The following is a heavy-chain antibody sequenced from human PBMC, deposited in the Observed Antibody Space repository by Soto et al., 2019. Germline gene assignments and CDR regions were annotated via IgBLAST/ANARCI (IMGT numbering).Heavy chain of an antibody. CDR1: GYTFTGYY. CDR3: ARGEGGPRWGSIDY. CDR2: INPNSGGT. Sequence: VASVKVSCKASGYTFTGYYMHWVRQAPGQGLEWMGWINPNSGGTNYAQKFQGWVTMTRDTSISTAYMELSRLRSDDTAVYYCARGEGGPRWGSIDYWGQGTLVTVS. V-gene: IGHV1-2*04. D-gene: IGHD2-21*01. J-gene: IGHJ4*02.